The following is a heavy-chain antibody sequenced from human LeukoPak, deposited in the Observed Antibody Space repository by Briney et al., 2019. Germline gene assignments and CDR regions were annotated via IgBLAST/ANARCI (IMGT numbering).Heavy chain of an antibody. D-gene: IGHD3-22*01. V-gene: IGHV3-23*01. CDR2: ISGSGGST. Sequence: PGGSLRLSCAASGFTFSSYGMSWVRQAPGKGLEWVSAISGSGGSTYYADSVKGRFTISRDNSKNTLYLQMNSLRAEGTAVYYCGKDPAVVITTGSFDSWGQGTLVTVSS. J-gene: IGHJ4*02. CDR3: GKDPAVVITTGSFDS. CDR1: GFTFSSYG.